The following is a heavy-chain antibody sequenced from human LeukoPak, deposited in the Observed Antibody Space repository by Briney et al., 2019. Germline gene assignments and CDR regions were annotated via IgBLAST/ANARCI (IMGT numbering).Heavy chain of an antibody. CDR1: GGSISFYY. J-gene: IGHJ4*02. CDR3: ARPLHGGSYGPLDN. D-gene: IGHD2-2*01. Sequence: SETLSLTCTVSGGSISFYYWSWIRQPPGKGLEWIGYIYNGGSTNYNPSLKSRVSISVDTSKNQFSLKVSSVTAADTAVYFCARPLHGGSYGPLDNWGQGTLVTVSS. V-gene: IGHV4-59*08. CDR2: IYNGGST.